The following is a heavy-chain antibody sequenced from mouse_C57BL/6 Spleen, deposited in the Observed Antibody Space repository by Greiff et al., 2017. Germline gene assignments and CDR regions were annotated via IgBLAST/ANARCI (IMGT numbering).Heavy chain of an antibody. D-gene: IGHD1-1*01. Sequence: QVQLKQPGAELVKPGASVKLSCKASGYTFTSYWMQWVKQRPGQGLEWIGEIDPSDSYTNYNQKFKGKATLTVDTSSSTAYMQLSSLTSEDSAVYYCARKFTTVVEEYFDYWGQGTTLTVSS. CDR3: ARKFTTVVEEYFDY. CDR2: IDPSDSYT. CDR1: GYTFTSYW. V-gene: IGHV1-50*01. J-gene: IGHJ2*01.